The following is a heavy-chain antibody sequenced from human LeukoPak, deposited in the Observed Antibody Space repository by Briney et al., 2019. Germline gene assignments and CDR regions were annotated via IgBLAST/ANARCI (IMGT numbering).Heavy chain of an antibody. D-gene: IGHD1-26*01. CDR2: IKQDGSEK. Sequence: GGSLRLSCAASGFTFSNYWMSWVRQAPGKGLEWVANIKQDGSEKYYVDSVKGRFTISRDNAKNSLYLQMNSLRAEETAVYYCARHSGSYDDAFDIWGQGTMVTVSS. CDR3: ARHSGSYDDAFDI. J-gene: IGHJ3*02. V-gene: IGHV3-7*01. CDR1: GFTFSNYW.